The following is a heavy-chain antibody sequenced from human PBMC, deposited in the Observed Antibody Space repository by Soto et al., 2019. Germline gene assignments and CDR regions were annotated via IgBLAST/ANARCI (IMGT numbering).Heavy chain of an antibody. Sequence: SETLSLTCAVSGGSISSGGYSWSWIRQPPGKGLEWIGYIYHSGSTYYNTSLKSRVTISVDTSKNQFSLKLSSVTATDTAVYYCARDNYGDTYYFDYWGQGTLVTVSS. CDR3: ARDNYGDTYYFDY. CDR1: GGSISSGGYS. V-gene: IGHV4-30-2*05. D-gene: IGHD4-17*01. CDR2: IYHSGST. J-gene: IGHJ4*02.